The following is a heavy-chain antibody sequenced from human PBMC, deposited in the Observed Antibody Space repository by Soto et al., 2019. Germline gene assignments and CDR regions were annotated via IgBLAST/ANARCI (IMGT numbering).Heavy chain of an antibody. CDR3: ARDLSIAARPFDY. Sequence: VQLVESGGGVVQPGRSLRLSCAASGFTFSSYSMNWVRQAPGKGLEWVSSISSSSSYIYYADSVKGRFTISRDNAKNSLYLQMNSLRAEDTAVYYCARDLSIAARPFDYWGQGTLVTVSS. CDR2: ISSSSSYI. V-gene: IGHV3-21*01. CDR1: GFTFSSYS. J-gene: IGHJ4*02. D-gene: IGHD6-6*01.